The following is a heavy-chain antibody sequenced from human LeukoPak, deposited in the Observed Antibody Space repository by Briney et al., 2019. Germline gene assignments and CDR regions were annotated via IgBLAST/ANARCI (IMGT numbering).Heavy chain of an antibody. D-gene: IGHD3-9*01. Sequence: SETLSLTCTVSSGSINSYYWSWIRQPPGKGLEWIGYIYYSGSTNYNPSLKSRVTISVDTSKNQFSLKLSSVTAADTAVYYCARRYFDWFDYWGQGTLVTVSS. CDR2: IYYSGST. CDR3: ARRYFDWFDY. V-gene: IGHV4-59*01. J-gene: IGHJ4*02. CDR1: SGSINSYY.